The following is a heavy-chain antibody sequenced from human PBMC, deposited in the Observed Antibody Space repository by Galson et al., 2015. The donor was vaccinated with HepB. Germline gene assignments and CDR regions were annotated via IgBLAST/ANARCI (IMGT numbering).Heavy chain of an antibody. CDR1: GDSISSYY. D-gene: IGHD6-19*01. CDR2: IYDSGST. V-gene: IGHV4-59*01. CDR3: AREAKSSGWFSAFDI. Sequence: SETLSLTCTVSGDSISSYYWSWIRQPPGKGLEWIGYIYDSGSTHYNPSLKSRVTISVDTSTNQFSLKLRSVTAADTALYYCAREAKSSGWFSAFDIWGQGTMVTVSS. J-gene: IGHJ3*02.